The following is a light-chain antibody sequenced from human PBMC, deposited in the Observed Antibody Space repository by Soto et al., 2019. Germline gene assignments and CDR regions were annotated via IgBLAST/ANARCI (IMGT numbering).Light chain of an antibody. CDR3: QSYDTSLNDWV. CDR1: NSNTGAGYD. J-gene: IGLJ3*02. V-gene: IGLV1-40*01. CDR2: GNY. Sequence: QSVLTQPPSVSGAPGQRVTISCTGSNSNTGAGYDVHWYQQFPGMAPKLLIFGNYERPSGVPDRFSGSKSGASASLAITGLQTEDEADYYCQSYDTSLNDWVFGGGPMLTVL.